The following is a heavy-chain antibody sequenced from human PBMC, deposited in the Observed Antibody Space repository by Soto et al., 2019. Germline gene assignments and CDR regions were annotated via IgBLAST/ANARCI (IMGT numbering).Heavy chain of an antibody. D-gene: IGHD2-15*01. CDR2: IYYSGST. V-gene: IGHV4-31*03. Sequence: SETLSLTCTVSGGSISSGGYYWSWIRQHPGKGLEWIGYIYYSGSTYYNPALKSRVTISVDTSKNQFSLKLSSVTAADTAVYYCARAPRSGVVVVAATTSYYYYGMDVWGQGTTVTVSS. J-gene: IGHJ6*02. CDR1: GGSISSGGYY. CDR3: ARAPRSGVVVVAATTSYYYYGMDV.